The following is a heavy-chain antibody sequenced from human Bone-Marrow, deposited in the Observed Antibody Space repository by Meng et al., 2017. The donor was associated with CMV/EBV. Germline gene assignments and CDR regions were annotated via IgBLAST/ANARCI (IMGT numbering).Heavy chain of an antibody. V-gene: IGHV5-51*01. CDR2: IYPGDSDT. CDR3: ARQAGLDYYYYGMDV. CDR1: GYSFTSYW. Sequence: GGSLRLSCKGSGYSFTSYWIGWVRQMPGKGLEWMGIIYPGDSDTRYSPSFQGQVTISADKSISTAYLQWSSLEASDTAMYYCARQAGLDYYYYGMDVWGQGTTVTVSS. J-gene: IGHJ6*02. D-gene: IGHD3-10*01.